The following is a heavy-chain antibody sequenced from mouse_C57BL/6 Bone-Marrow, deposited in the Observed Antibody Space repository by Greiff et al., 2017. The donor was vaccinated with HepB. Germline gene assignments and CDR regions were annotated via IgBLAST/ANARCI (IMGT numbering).Heavy chain of an antibody. Sequence: QVQLKEPGAELVKPGASVKLSCKASGYTFTSYWMQWVKQRPGQGLEWIGEIDPSDSYTNYNQKFKGKATLTVDTSSSTAYMQLSSLTSEDSAVYYCAMGDYWGQGTSVTVSS. V-gene: IGHV1-50*01. CDR1: GYTFTSYW. CDR3: AMGDY. J-gene: IGHJ4*01. CDR2: IDPSDSYT.